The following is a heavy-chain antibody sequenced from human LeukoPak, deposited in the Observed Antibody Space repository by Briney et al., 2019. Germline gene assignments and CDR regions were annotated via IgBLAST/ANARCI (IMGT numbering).Heavy chain of an antibody. CDR2: ISSSSSTI. Sequence: PGRSLRLSCAASGFTFSSHSMNWVRQAPGKGLGWVSYISSSSSTIYYADSVKGRFTISRDNAKNSLYLQMNSLRAEDTAVYYCARDQRVPAAAYYYYYYYMDVWGKGTTVTVSS. J-gene: IGHJ6*03. D-gene: IGHD2-2*01. CDR1: GFTFSSHS. CDR3: ARDQRVPAAAYYYYYYYMDV. V-gene: IGHV3-48*01.